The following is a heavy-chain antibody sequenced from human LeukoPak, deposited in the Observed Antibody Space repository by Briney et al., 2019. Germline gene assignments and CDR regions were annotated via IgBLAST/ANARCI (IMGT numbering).Heavy chain of an antibody. CDR2: FDPEDGET. J-gene: IGHJ4*02. V-gene: IGHV1-24*01. Sequence: ASVKVSCKVSGYTHTELSMHWVRQAPGKGLEWMGGFDPEDGETIYAQKFQGRVTMTEDTSTDTAYMELSSLRSEDTPVYYCATPGSSGYLTHFDYWGQGTLVTVSS. CDR1: GYTHTELS. CDR3: ATPGSSGYLTHFDY. D-gene: IGHD3-22*01.